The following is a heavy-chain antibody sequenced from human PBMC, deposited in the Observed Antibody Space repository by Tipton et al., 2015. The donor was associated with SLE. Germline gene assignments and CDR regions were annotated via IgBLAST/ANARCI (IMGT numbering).Heavy chain of an antibody. CDR3: ARGMGIAAGHYMDV. J-gene: IGHJ6*03. Sequence: TLSLTCAVDGGSLSGYYWSWIRQPPGKGLEWIGEINHSGSTNYNPSLKSRVTISVDTSKNQFSLKLSSVTAADTAAYYCARGMGIAAGHYMDVWGKGTTVTVSS. D-gene: IGHD6-13*01. CDR1: GGSLSGYY. CDR2: INHSGST. V-gene: IGHV4-34*01.